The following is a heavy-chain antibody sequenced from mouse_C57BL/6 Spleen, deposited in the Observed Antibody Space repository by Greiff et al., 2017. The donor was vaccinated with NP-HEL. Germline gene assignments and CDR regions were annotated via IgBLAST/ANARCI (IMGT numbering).Heavy chain of an antibody. Sequence: EVKLQESGGGLVKPGGSLKLSCAASGFTFSSYAMSWVRQTPEKRLEWVATISDGGSYTYYPDNVKGRFTISRDNAKNNLYLQMSHLKSEDTAMYYCARDRYDYPFDYWGQGTTLTVSS. J-gene: IGHJ2*01. D-gene: IGHD2-4*01. V-gene: IGHV5-4*01. CDR3: ARDRYDYPFDY. CDR2: ISDGGSYT. CDR1: GFTFSSYA.